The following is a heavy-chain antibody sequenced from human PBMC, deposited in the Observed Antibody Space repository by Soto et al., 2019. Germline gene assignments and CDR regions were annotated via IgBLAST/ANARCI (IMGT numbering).Heavy chain of an antibody. V-gene: IGHV4-59*01. CDR1: GGSISSYY. CDR2: IYYSGST. D-gene: IGHD5-12*01. CDR3: ARDSGYGNAFDI. J-gene: IGHJ3*02. Sequence: SETLSLTCTVSGGSISSYYWSWIRQPPGKGLEWIGYIYYSGSTNYNPSLKSRVTISVDTSKNQFSLKLSSVTAADTAVYYCARDSGYGNAFDIWGQGTMVTVSS.